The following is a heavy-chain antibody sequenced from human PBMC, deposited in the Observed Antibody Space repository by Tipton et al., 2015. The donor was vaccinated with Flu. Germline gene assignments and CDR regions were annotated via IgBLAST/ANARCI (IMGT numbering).Heavy chain of an antibody. CDR1: GGSISSGSYY. Sequence: TLSLTCTVSGGSISSGSYYWSWIRQPAGKGLEWIGRIYTSGSTNYNPSLKSRVTISVDTSKNQFSLKLSSGTAADTAVYYCAREGFDSSGYRAGDAFDIWGQGTMITVSS. CDR3: AREGFDSSGYRAGDAFDI. CDR2: IYTSGST. D-gene: IGHD3-22*01. J-gene: IGHJ3*02. V-gene: IGHV4-61*02.